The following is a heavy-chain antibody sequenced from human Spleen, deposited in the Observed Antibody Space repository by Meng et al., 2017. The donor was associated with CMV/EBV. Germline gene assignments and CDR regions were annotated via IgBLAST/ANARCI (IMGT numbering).Heavy chain of an antibody. CDR2: ISSSSSYI. J-gene: IGHJ6*02. Sequence: GGSLRLSCTVSGGSISSYYWNWVRQAPGKGLEWVSSISSSSSYIYYADSVKGRFTISRDNAKNSLYLQMNSLRAEDTAVYYCARVDIVVVPAAQDYYYYYGMDVWGQGTTVTVSS. D-gene: IGHD2-2*01. CDR3: ARVDIVVVPAAQDYYYYYGMDV. CDR1: GGSISSYY. V-gene: IGHV3-21*01.